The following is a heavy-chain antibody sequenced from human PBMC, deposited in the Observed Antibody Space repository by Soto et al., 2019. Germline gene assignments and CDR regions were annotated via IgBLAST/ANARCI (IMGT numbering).Heavy chain of an antibody. CDR2: ISWDSGRI. Sequence: EMQLVESGGGLVQPGRSLRLSCAASGFTFDDYAMYWVRQGPGKGLEWVSGISWDSGRIGYADSVKGRFTISRDNAQKSLYLQMNRLRAEDTALYYCAKTRLWGGDVYNSYYYNAMDVWGQGTTVTVSS. D-gene: IGHD3-16*01. V-gene: IGHV3-9*01. CDR1: GFTFDDYA. J-gene: IGHJ6*01. CDR3: AKTRLWGGDVYNSYYYNAMDV.